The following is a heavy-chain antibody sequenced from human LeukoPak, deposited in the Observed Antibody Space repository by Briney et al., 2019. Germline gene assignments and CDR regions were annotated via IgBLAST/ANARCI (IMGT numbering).Heavy chain of an antibody. CDR3: AKDKYYYGSGTFHDAFDI. V-gene: IGHV3-23*01. CDR1: GFTFSSYA. D-gene: IGHD3-10*01. Sequence: GGSLRLSCAASGFTFSSYAMSWVRQAPGKGLEWVSAISGSGDSTYYADSVKGRFTISRDNSKNTLYLQMNSLRAKDTAVYYCAKDKYYYGSGTFHDAFDIWGQGTMVTVSS. J-gene: IGHJ3*02. CDR2: ISGSGDST.